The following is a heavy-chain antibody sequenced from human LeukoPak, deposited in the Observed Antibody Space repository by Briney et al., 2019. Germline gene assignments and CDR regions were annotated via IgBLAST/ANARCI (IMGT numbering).Heavy chain of an antibody. CDR1: GFTFSSYG. V-gene: IGHV3-21*05. D-gene: IGHD1-26*01. CDR3: ARHPDGSLSLDY. CDR2: ISSSGSHT. Sequence: GGSLRLSCAASGFTFSSYGIHWVRQAPGKGLEWVSYISSSGSHTNYADSVTGRFTISRNNAKKSLHLQMNSLRAEDTAVYYCARHPDGSLSLDYWGQGTLVTVSS. J-gene: IGHJ4*02.